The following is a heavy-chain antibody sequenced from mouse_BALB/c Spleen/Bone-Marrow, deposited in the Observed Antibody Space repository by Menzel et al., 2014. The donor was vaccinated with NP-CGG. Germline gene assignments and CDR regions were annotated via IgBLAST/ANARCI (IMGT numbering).Heavy chain of an antibody. J-gene: IGHJ4*01. V-gene: IGHV1-54*01. CDR1: GYAFTNYL. D-gene: IGHD1-2*01. CDR3: ARGGDYGFMDY. CDR2: INPGSGGT. Sequence: QVQLQQSGAELVRPWTSVKVSCKASGYAFTNYLIEWVKQRPGQGLEWIGVINPGSGGTNYYEKFQRKATLTADKSSSTAYMQLSRLTSDDAAVYFCARGGDYGFMDYWGQGTSVTVSS.